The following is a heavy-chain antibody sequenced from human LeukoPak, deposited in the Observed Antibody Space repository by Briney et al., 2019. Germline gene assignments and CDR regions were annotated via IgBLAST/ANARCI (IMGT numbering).Heavy chain of an antibody. CDR1: GFTFSSYS. D-gene: IGHD3-16*01. Sequence: GGSLRLSCAASGFTFSSYSMNWVRQAPGKGLEWVSYISSLSGTINYADSVKGRFIISRDNAKNSMFLQMNSLRVEDTAVYYCVCLGLGGLSLDWGQGTLVTVSS. CDR3: VCLGLGGLSLD. V-gene: IGHV3-48*01. CDR2: ISSLSGTI. J-gene: IGHJ4*02.